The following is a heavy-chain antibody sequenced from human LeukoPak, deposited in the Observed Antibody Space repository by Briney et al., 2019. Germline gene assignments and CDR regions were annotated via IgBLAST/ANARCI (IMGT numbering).Heavy chain of an antibody. CDR1: RFSFSDSA. CDR2: IRDKANNYAT. CDR3: TTVYTATFDY. V-gene: IGHV3-73*01. Sequence: GGSLRLSCAASRFSFSDSAMHWLRQASGKGLEWVGRIRDKANNYATAYAASVKGRFTISTDDSRNTAYLQMSGLKTEDTAVYYCTTVYTATFDYWGQGTLVTVPS. J-gene: IGHJ4*02. D-gene: IGHD5-18*01.